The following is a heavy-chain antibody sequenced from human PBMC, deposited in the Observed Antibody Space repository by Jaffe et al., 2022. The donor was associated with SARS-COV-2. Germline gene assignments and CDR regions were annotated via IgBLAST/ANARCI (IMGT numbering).Heavy chain of an antibody. CDR3: AARVAVAGTDY. CDR2: INPSDSYS. J-gene: IGHJ4*02. Sequence: EAQLVQSGAEVKKPGDSLRISCKASGYSFTNYWINWVRQMPGKGLEWMGRINPSDSYSNYSPSFQGHVTISVDKSISTAYVQWSSLKASDTAMYYCAARVAVAGTDYWGQGTLVTVSS. D-gene: IGHD6-19*01. V-gene: IGHV5-10-1*03. CDR1: GYSFTNYW.